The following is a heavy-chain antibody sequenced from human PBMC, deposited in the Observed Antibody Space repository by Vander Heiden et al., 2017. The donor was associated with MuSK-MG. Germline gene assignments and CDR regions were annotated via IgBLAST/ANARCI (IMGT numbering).Heavy chain of an antibody. CDR3: AREGRGTVTAFDY. Sequence: EVQLVESGGGLVKPGGSLRLSCAASGFTFSSYSMNWVRQAPGKGLEWVSSISSSSSYIYYADAVKGRFTISRDNAKNSLYLQMKRMRAEDTAVYYCAREGRGTVTAFDYWGQGTMVTVSS. CDR1: GFTFSSYS. CDR2: ISSSSSYI. D-gene: IGHD4-17*01. V-gene: IGHV3-21*01. J-gene: IGHJ4*02.